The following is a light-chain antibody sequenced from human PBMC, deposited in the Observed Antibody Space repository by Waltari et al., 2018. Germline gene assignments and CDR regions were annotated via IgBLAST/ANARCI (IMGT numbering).Light chain of an antibody. CDR2: AAS. Sequence: TQLTQSPSSLAASVGDRVTISCRTSQVILGYLAWYQQKPGKAPKPLIYAASTLQSGVPSRFSGSGSGMDFHITISNLQPEDFATYYCQQLKSYPITFGGGTKVEIK. J-gene: IGKJ4*01. CDR1: QVILGY. CDR3: QQLKSYPIT. V-gene: IGKV1-9*01.